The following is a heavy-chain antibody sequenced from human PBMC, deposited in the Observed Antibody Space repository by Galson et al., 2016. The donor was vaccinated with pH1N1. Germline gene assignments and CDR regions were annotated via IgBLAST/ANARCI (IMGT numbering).Heavy chain of an antibody. J-gene: IGHJ5*02. CDR2: IYYTGKT. V-gene: IGHV4-31*11. CDR3: ARVGVKARTIVPAASYWFDP. Sequence: PLSLTCAVSGGSVNSGAQYWGWIRQHPGKGLEWIGYIYYTGKTYYNPSLESRLTITIDTSQNQFSLKLTSLTVADTAIYYCARVGVKARTIVPAASYWFDPWGPGTLVTVSS. D-gene: IGHD2-2*01. CDR1: GGSVNSGAQY.